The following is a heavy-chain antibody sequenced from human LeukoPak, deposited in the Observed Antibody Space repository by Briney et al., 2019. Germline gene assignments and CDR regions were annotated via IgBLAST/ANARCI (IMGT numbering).Heavy chain of an antibody. CDR3: AGDSSGYPTYAFDI. CDR1: GFTFDDYG. CDR2: INWNGGST. V-gene: IGHV3-20*04. J-gene: IGHJ3*02. Sequence: PGGSLRLSCAASGFTFDDYGMSWVRQAPGKGLEWVSGINWNGGSTGYADSVKGRFTIARDNAKNSLYLQMNSLRAEDTAVYYCAGDSSGYPTYAFDIWGQGTMVTVSS. D-gene: IGHD3-22*01.